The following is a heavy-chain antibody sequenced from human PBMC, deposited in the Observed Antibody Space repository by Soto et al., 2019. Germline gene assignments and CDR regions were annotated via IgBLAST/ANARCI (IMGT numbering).Heavy chain of an antibody. D-gene: IGHD2-15*01. CDR2: IYYSGST. CDR3: ATSYCSGGSCYTLYFDY. CDR1: GGSISSGGYY. J-gene: IGHJ4*02. V-gene: IGHV4-31*03. Sequence: SETLSLTCTVSGGSISSGGYYWSWIRQHPGKGLEWIGYIYYSGSTYYNPSLKSRVTISVDTSKNQFSLKLSSVTAADTAVYYCATSYCSGGSCYTLYFDYWGQGTLVTVSS.